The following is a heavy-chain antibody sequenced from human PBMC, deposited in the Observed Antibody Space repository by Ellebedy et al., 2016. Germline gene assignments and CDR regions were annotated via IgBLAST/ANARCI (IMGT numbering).Heavy chain of an antibody. V-gene: IGHV5-51*01. CDR1: GFFFGRYW. CDR3: ARGYYGSGLDAFDI. Sequence: GESLKISCQASGFFFGRYWIGWVRQMSDKSLEWVGIIYPGDYRGDSDVRYRPSFQGQATISADRSTNTAYLQLSSLKASDTAMYYCARGYYGSGLDAFDIWGQGTMVTVSS. CDR2: IYPGDYRGDSDV. D-gene: IGHD3-10*01. J-gene: IGHJ3*02.